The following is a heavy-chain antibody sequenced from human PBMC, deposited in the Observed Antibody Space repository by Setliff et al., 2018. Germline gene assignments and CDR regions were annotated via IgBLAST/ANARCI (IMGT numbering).Heavy chain of an antibody. CDR2: VYSDGDT. D-gene: IGHD5-18*01. V-gene: IGHV4-4*07. J-gene: IGHJ6*03. Sequence: ASETLSLTCSVSGGLIYDHWWTWVRQPAGEGFQWIGRVYSDGDTEYNPSLKSRVTISVDTSNNQFSLHLTSVTAADTAVYYCAREAVSYGYYYYMDVWGKGTTVTVSS. CDR1: GGLIYDHW. CDR3: AREAVSYGYYYYMDV.